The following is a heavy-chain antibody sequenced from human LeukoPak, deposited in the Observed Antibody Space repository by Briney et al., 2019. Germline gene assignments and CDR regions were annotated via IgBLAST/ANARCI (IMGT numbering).Heavy chain of an antibody. CDR2: ISDSGST. Sequence: SETLSLTCGVSGGSISSFYWSWIRQPPGKGLEWIGYISDSGSTNYNPSLKSRVTISVDMSKNQFSLKLSSVTAADTAVYYCARGLTFGGIIVKTPDYYFYYYMDVWGTGTTVTVSS. J-gene: IGHJ6*03. D-gene: IGHD3-16*02. V-gene: IGHV4-59*01. CDR3: ARGLTFGGIIVKTPDYYFYYYMDV. CDR1: GGSISSFY.